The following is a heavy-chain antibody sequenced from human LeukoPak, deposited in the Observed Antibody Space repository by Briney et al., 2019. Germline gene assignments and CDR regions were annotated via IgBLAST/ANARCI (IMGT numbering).Heavy chain of an antibody. J-gene: IGHJ6*03. CDR1: GGTFSSYA. V-gene: IGHV1-69*06. CDR2: IIPIFGTA. Sequence: SVKVSCKASGGTFSSYAISWVRQAPGQGLEWMGGIIPIFGTANYAQKFQGRVTITADKSTSTAYMELSSLRSEDTAVYYCARGAYYDSSGYYLTYYYYYMDVWGKGTTVTVSS. CDR3: ARGAYYDSSGYYLTYYYYYMDV. D-gene: IGHD3-22*01.